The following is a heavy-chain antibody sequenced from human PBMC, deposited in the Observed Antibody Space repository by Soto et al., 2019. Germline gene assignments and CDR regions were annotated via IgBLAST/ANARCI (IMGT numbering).Heavy chain of an antibody. D-gene: IGHD3-10*01. CDR1: GFTVGSNH. Sequence: EVQLVESGGGLVQPGGSLRLSCAASGFTVGSNHMTWVRQAPGKGLEWVSVIYTGGETYYLDSVKGRFTISRHTSRNTLYLQMNNLSAADTAMYYCARGWLSLGESGFDCWGQGTLVTVSS. J-gene: IGHJ4*02. CDR2: IYTGGET. CDR3: ARGWLSLGESGFDC. V-gene: IGHV3-53*04.